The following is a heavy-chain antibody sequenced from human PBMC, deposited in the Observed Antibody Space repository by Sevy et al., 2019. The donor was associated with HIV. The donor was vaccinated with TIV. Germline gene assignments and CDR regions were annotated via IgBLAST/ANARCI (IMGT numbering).Heavy chain of an antibody. V-gene: IGHV3-30-3*01. J-gene: IGHJ6*02. CDR1: GFTFSSYA. CDR3: ARDVGYCSGGSSRYCDYGMDV. Sequence: GGSLRLSCAASGFTFSSYAMHWVRQAPGKGLEWVAVISYDGSNKYYADSVKGRFTISRDNSKNTLYLQMNSLRAEDTAVYYCARDVGYCSGGSSRYCDYGMDVWGQGTTVTVSS. D-gene: IGHD2-15*01. CDR2: ISYDGSNK.